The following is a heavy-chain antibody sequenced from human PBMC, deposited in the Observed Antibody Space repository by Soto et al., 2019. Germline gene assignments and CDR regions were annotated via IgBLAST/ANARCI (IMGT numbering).Heavy chain of an antibody. Sequence: PGGSLRLSCGAPGVTFKDYGMHWVRQAPGKGLEWVAVISYDGKQTYYADSVKGRFTISKDKSKRTLFLQMHSLRVDDTAVYYCARDGWGSNWYFDLWGRGTLVTVSS. CDR3: ARDGWGSNWYFDL. D-gene: IGHD3-16*01. V-gene: IGHV3-30*03. CDR2: ISYDGKQT. CDR1: GVTFKDYG. J-gene: IGHJ2*01.